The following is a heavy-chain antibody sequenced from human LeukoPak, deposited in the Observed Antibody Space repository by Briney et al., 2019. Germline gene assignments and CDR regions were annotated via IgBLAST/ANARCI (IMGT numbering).Heavy chain of an antibody. J-gene: IGHJ4*02. CDR2: INSNGGRT. CDR1: GFTFKKYA. V-gene: IGHV3-64D*06. CDR3: VKDLYYDNSGYYSGAFDY. Sequence: GGSLRLSCSASGFTFKKYAMHWVRQAPGKGLEYVSAINSNGGRTYYADSVKGRFTMSRDNSKNTLFRQMSSLRVEDTAVYYCVKDLYYDNSGYYSGAFDYWGQGTLVTVSS. D-gene: IGHD3-22*01.